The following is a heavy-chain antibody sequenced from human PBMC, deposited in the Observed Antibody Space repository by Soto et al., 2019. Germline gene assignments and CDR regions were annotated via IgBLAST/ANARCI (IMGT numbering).Heavy chain of an antibody. CDR3: ATGVIWIGYFTGDP. CDR2: FIPVYRTL. V-gene: IGHV1-69*13. J-gene: IGHJ5*02. CDR1: GGSFGKSA. Sequence: SVKVSCKASGGSFGKSAINWVRQTPGQGLEWLGGFIPVYRTLNYAQKFQGRVTITADESTGTAYMTVSSLASDDTAVYYCATGVIWIGYFTGDPWGQGTRVTVSS. D-gene: IGHD3-3*01.